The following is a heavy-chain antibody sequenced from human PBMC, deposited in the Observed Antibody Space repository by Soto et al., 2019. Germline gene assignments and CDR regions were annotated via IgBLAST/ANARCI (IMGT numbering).Heavy chain of an antibody. D-gene: IGHD5-18*01. CDR1: GFTFSSYA. J-gene: IGHJ6*02. CDR3: ARDLGYSYGTRLQYGMDV. Sequence: SLRLSCAASGFTFSSYAMHWVRQAPGKGLEWVSYISSSSSTIYYADSVKGRFTISRDNAKNSLYLQMNSLRDEDTAVYYCARDLGYSYGTRLQYGMDVWGQGTTVTVSS. CDR2: ISSSSSTI. V-gene: IGHV3-48*02.